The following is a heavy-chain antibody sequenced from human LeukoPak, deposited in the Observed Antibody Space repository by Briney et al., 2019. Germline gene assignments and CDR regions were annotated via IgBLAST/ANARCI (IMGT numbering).Heavy chain of an antibody. D-gene: IGHD2-15*01. Sequence: SVKVSCKASGGTFSSYAISWVRQAPGQGLEWMGGIIPIFGTANYAQKFQGRVTITADESTSTAYMELSSLRSEDTAVYYCAKDREDIVVVVHFDYWGQGTLVTVSS. CDR1: GGTFSSYA. J-gene: IGHJ4*02. CDR3: AKDREDIVVVVHFDY. CDR2: IIPIFGTA. V-gene: IGHV1-69*13.